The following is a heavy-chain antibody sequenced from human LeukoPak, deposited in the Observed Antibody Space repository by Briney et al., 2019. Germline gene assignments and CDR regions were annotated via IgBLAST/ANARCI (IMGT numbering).Heavy chain of an antibody. V-gene: IGHV4-39*07. D-gene: IGHD2-15*01. CDR2: IYYSGNS. CDR1: GGSIRSNYY. CDR3: TSLQGYCSGNRCPSSANYYYYMDV. Sequence: SETLSLTCTVSGGSIRSNYYWGWIRQPPGKGLEWIGSIYYSGNSYYNPSLKSRVTMSIDTSKNQFSLKVNSVTAADTAVYYCTSLQGYCSGNRCPSSANYYYYMDVWGKGTTVTVSS. J-gene: IGHJ6*03.